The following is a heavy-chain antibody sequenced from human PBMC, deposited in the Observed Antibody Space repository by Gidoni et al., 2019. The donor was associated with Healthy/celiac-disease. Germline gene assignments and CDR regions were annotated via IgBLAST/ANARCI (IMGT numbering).Heavy chain of an antibody. CDR2: IYYSGST. CDR3: ARAVWQQLKLAVGRDAFDI. CDR1: GGSISRGDYY. Sequence: QVQLQESGPGLVKPSQTLSLTCTVSGGSISRGDYYWSWIRQPPGKGLEWIGYIYYSGSTYYNPSLKSRVTISVDTSKNQFSLKLSSVTAADTAVYYCARAVWQQLKLAVGRDAFDIWGQGTMVTVSS. V-gene: IGHV4-30-4*01. J-gene: IGHJ3*02. D-gene: IGHD6-13*01.